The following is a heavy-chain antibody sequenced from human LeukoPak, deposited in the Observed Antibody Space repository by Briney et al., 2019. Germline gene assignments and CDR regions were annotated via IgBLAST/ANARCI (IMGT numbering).Heavy chain of an antibody. CDR2: IKQDGSEK. Sequence: PGGPLRLSCAASGFTFSSYWMSWVRQAPGKGLEWVANIKQDGSEKYYVDSVKGRFTISRDNAKNLLYLQMNSLRAEDTAVYYCARGPRYCSSTSCYWWFDPWGQGTLVTVSS. J-gene: IGHJ5*02. CDR1: GFTFSSYW. V-gene: IGHV3-7*01. CDR3: ARGPRYCSSTSCYWWFDP. D-gene: IGHD2-2*01.